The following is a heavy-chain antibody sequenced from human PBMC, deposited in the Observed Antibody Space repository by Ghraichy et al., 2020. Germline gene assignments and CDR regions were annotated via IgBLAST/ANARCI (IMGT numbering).Heavy chain of an antibody. CDR2: INPNSGGT. V-gene: IGHV1-2*02. CDR1: GYTFTGYY. D-gene: IGHD3-9*01. CDR3: AREGSQYDILTGYYTGEVFDY. J-gene: IGHJ4*02. Sequence: ASVKVSCKASGYTFTGYYMHWVRQAPGQGLEWMGWINPNSGGTNYAQKFQGRVTMTRDTSISTAYMELSRLRSDDTAVYYCAREGSQYDILTGYYTGEVFDYWGQGTLVTVSS.